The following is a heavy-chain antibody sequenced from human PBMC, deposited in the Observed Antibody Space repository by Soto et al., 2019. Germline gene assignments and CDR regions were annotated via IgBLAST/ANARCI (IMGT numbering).Heavy chain of an antibody. J-gene: IGHJ4*02. CDR3: ARSLGSAWSFLFDY. CDR2: TYYTSTWYN. CDR1: GDGVSSSTAT. V-gene: IGHV6-1*01. D-gene: IGHD6-19*01. Sequence: QTLSLTCAVSGDGVSSSTATWNWIRQSPSRGLEWLGRTYYTSTWYNDYAASVKGRVTINADTSKNHFSLQLHSVTPEDTAVFYCARSLGSAWSFLFDYWGRGTLVTVSS.